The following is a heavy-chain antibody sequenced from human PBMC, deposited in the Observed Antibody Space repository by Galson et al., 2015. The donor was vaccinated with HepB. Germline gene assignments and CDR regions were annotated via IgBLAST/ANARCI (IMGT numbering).Heavy chain of an antibody. CDR1: GFTFSSYA. D-gene: IGHD2-15*01. CDR3: ARMYCSGGSCLGKRSEVDY. J-gene: IGHJ4*02. V-gene: IGHV3-30-3*01. CDR2: ISYDGSNK. Sequence: SLRLSCAASGFTFSSYAMHWVRQAPGKGLEWVAVISYDGSNKYYADSVKGRFTISRDNSKNTLYLQMNSLRAEDTAVYYCARMYCSGGSCLGKRSEVDYWGQGTLVTVSS.